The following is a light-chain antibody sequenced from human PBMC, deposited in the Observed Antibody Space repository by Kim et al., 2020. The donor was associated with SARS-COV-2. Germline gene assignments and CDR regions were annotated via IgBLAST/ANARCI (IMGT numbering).Light chain of an antibody. CDR1: QTVYSSY. CDR3: QQYATAHT. V-gene: IGKV3-20*01. J-gene: IGKJ4*02. Sequence: EIVLTQSPGTLSLSPGERATLSCRASQTVYSSYLAWYQQKPGQSPRLLIHGASSRATGIPDRFSGSGSGTDFTLTISRLQPEDFAVYYCQQYATAHTFGGGTTVDIK. CDR2: GAS.